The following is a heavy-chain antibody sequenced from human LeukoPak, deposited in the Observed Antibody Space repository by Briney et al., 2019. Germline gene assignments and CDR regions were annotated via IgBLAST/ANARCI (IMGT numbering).Heavy chain of an antibody. CDR1: GFTFSDYY. CDR2: ISSSGSTI. D-gene: IGHD3-3*01. J-gene: IGHJ6*02. V-gene: IGHV3-11*01. Sequence: GGSLRLSCAASGFTFSDYYMSWIRQAPGKGLEWVSYISSSGSTIYYADSVKGRFTISRDNAKNSLYLQMNSLRAEDTAVYYCARLDRGYYDFWSGYYPHYYYGMDVWGQGTTATVSS. CDR3: ARLDRGYYDFWSGYYPHYYYGMDV.